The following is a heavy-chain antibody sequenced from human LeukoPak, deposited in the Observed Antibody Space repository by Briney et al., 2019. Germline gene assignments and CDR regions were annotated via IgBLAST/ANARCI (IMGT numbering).Heavy chain of an antibody. J-gene: IGHJ1*01. V-gene: IGHV3-23*01. D-gene: IGHD2-8*02. CDR2: ISESCGTT. Sequence: GGSLRLSWAAAGFTFSTYAMSLVRQAPGKGLEWVSVISESCGTTYYADSVKGRFTISRDNFKSTLYLQMNSLRAEDTAVYYCAKDPSTSWYWYFQHWGQGTLVTVSS. CDR3: AKDPSTSWYWYFQH. CDR1: GFTFSTYA.